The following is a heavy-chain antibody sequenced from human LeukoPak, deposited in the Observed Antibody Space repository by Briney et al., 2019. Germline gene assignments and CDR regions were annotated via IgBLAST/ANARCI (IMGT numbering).Heavy chain of an antibody. J-gene: IGHJ6*03. D-gene: IGHD1-26*01. CDR2: ISYSGST. Sequence: KPSETLSLTCTVSGGSITNYHWGWIRQPPGKGLEWIGYISYSGSTNYNPSLKSRVTISVDTSKNQFSLKLSSVTAADTAVYYCARDGGASYYYYYMDVWGKGTTVTVSS. V-gene: IGHV4-59*01. CDR3: ARDGGASYYYYYMDV. CDR1: GGSITNYH.